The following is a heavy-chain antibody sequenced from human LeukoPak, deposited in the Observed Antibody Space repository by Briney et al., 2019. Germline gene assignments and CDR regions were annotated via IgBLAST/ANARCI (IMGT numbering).Heavy chain of an antibody. CDR2: IYYSGST. CDR3: ASLFLEWLLHDY. V-gene: IGHV4-30-4*08. Sequence: SQTLSLTCTVSGGSISSGDYYWSWIRQPPGKGLEWIGYIYYSGSTYYNPSLKSRVTISVDTSKNQFSLKLSSVTAGYTAVDDCASLFLEWLLHDYWGQGTLVTVSS. D-gene: IGHD3-3*01. J-gene: IGHJ4*02. CDR1: GGSISSGDYY.